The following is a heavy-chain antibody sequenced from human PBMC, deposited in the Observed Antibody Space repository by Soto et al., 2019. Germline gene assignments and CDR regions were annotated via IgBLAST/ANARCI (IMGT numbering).Heavy chain of an antibody. CDR1: GGSISSGGYS. Sequence: SETLSLTCAVSGGSISSGGYSWSWIRQPPGKGLEWIGYIYHSGSTYYNPSLKSRVTISVDRSKNQFSLKLSSVTAADTAVYYCARSGDGYDTPRAFLFDYWGQGTLVTVSS. D-gene: IGHD5-12*01. J-gene: IGHJ4*02. CDR2: IYHSGST. CDR3: ARSGDGYDTPRAFLFDY. V-gene: IGHV4-30-2*01.